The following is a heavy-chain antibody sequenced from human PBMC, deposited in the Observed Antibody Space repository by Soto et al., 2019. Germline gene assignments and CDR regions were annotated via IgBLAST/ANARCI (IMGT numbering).Heavy chain of an antibody. CDR3: ARGQLGYWSSTSCYDSTSTKAFDY. D-gene: IGHD2-2*01. CDR2: ISSSSSYT. Sequence: QVQLVESGGGLVKPGGSLRLSCAASGFTFSDYYMSWIRQAPGKGLEWVSYISSSSSYTNYADSVKGRFTISRDNAKNSLYLQTNSLRAEDTAVYYCARGQLGYWSSTSCYDSTSTKAFDYWGQGTLVTVSS. V-gene: IGHV3-11*06. J-gene: IGHJ4*02. CDR1: GFTFSDYY.